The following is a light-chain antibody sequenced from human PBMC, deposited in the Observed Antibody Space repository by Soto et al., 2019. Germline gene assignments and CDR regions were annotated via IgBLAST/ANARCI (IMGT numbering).Light chain of an antibody. CDR1: RSNIGMNT. V-gene: IGLV1-44*01. CDR2: TDN. J-gene: IGLJ1*01. CDR3: GAWDESLNGYV. Sequence: QCAPAQPPSTSRTPGQRVTISCSGGRSNIGMNTVNWYQQLPGTARKVLIYTDNERPSGVPGRFSGSKSGTSASLAINGLQSGDEADYYCGAWDESLNGYVFGTGTKGTVL.